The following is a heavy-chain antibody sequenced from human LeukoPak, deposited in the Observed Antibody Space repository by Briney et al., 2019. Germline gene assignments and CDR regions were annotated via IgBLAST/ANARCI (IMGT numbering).Heavy chain of an antibody. V-gene: IGHV3-23*01. CDR2: ISGSGGST. Sequence: PGGSLRLSCVSASGFTFSGYVMSWGRQPPGKGLEGVSTISGSGGSTNYADFVKGRFTISRDNSKNTVYLQMNSLRAEDTAVYYCARDDPFNGFDPWGQGTLVTVSS. CDR3: ARDDPFNGFDP. J-gene: IGHJ5*02. CDR1: GFTFSGYV.